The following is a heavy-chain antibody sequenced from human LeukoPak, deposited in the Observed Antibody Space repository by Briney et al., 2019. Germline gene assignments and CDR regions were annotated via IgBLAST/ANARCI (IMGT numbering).Heavy chain of an antibody. D-gene: IGHD6-13*01. J-gene: IGHJ3*02. CDR2: INPKSGGT. CDR1: GYSFTGHY. Sequence: ASVKVSCKASGYSFTGHYMHWVRQAPGQGLEWMGWINPKSGGTNYAQKLQGRVTMTTDTSTSTAYMELRSLRSDDTAVYYCARTPYSNRAFDIWGQGTMVTVSS. CDR3: ARTPYSNRAFDI. V-gene: IGHV1-2*02.